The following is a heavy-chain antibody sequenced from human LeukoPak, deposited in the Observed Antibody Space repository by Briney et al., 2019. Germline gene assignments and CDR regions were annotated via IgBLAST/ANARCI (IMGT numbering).Heavy chain of an antibody. V-gene: IGHV4-59*08. CDR1: GGSISSYY. D-gene: IGHD6-13*01. J-gene: IGHJ4*02. Sequence: SQTLPLTCTVSGGSISSYYWSWIRQPPGKGLEWIGYIYYSGSTNYNPSLKSRVTISVDTSKNQFSLKLSSVTAADTAVYYCARLGIAAAGYFDYWGQGTLVTVSS. CDR2: IYYSGST. CDR3: ARLGIAAAGYFDY.